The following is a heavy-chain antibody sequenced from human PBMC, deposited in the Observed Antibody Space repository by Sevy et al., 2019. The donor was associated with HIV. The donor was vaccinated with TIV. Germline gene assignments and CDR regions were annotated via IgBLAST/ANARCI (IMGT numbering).Heavy chain of an antibody. Sequence: ASVKVSCKASGYTFTTYYMHWVRQAPGQGLEWMGIINPSGGGTSYAQKFQGRVTMTRDTSTSTVYLELSSLRSEDTAVYYGTKVVVARPRDYSGMDVWGQGTTVTVSS. CDR3: TKVVVARPRDYSGMDV. CDR2: INPSGGGT. J-gene: IGHJ6*02. D-gene: IGHD2-15*01. V-gene: IGHV1-46*03. CDR1: GYTFTTYY.